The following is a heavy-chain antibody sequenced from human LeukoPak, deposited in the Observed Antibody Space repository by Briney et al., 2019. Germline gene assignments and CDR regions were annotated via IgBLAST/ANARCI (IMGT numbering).Heavy chain of an antibody. J-gene: IGHJ6*03. CDR3: ARVVAPYDFWSGYSLYYYYYYMDV. D-gene: IGHD3-3*01. CDR2: IYSCGST. Sequence: GGSLRLSCAASGFTVSSNYMSWVRQAPGKGLEWVSVIYSCGSTYYADSVKGRFTISRDNSKNTLYLQMNSLRAEDTAVYYCARVVAPYDFWSGYSLYYYYYYMDVWGKGTTVTVSS. V-gene: IGHV3-66*01. CDR1: GFTVSSNY.